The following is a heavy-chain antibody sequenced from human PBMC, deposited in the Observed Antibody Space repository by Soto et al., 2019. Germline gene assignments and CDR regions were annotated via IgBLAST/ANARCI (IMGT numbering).Heavy chain of an antibody. CDR2: IYHSGST. D-gene: IGHD1-20*01. J-gene: IGHJ6*02. Sequence: KTSETLSLTCAVSGGSISSSNWWSWVRQPPGKGLEWIGEIYHSGSTNYNPSLKSRVTISVDKSKNQFSLKLSSVTAADTAVYYCARAPITGNYYYYGMDVWGQGTTVTVSS. V-gene: IGHV4-4*02. CDR1: GGSISSSNW. CDR3: ARAPITGNYYYYGMDV.